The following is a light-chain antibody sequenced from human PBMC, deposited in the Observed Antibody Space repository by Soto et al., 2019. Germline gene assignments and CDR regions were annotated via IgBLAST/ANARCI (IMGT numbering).Light chain of an antibody. CDR2: GAS. CDR3: QQYDSLPLT. J-gene: IGKJ1*01. V-gene: IGKV3-20*01. CDR1: QSFTTSQ. Sequence: EIVLTQSPGTLSLSPGVRTTLFCRASQSFTTSQSAWYQQRPGQAPRVPLFGASRRATSIPDRFSCSGSGTDFTLTISSLESVGYAVYCFQQYDSLPLTCGERTTLEI.